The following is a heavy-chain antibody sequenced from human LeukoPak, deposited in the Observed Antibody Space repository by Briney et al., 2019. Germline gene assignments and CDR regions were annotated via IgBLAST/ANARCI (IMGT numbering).Heavy chain of an antibody. Sequence: PGGSLRLSCAASGFTFSSYAMSWVRQAPGKGLEWVSAISGSSGSTYYADSVKGRFTISRDNSKNTLYLQMNSLRAEDTAVYYCARDLSGVAALTYGMDVWGQGTTVTVSS. V-gene: IGHV3-23*01. CDR2: ISGSSGST. CDR3: ARDLSGVAALTYGMDV. D-gene: IGHD2-15*01. CDR1: GFTFSSYA. J-gene: IGHJ6*02.